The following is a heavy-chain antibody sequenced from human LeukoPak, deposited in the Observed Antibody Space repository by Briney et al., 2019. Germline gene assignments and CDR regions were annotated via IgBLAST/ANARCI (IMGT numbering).Heavy chain of an antibody. CDR3: ARVSDGSSGYYFDY. CDR1: GGSFSGYY. D-gene: IGHD3-22*01. Sequence: SETLSLTCAVYGGSFSGYYWSWIRQPPGKGLEWIGEINHSGSTNYNPSLKSRVTISVDTSKNQFSLKLSSVTAADTAVYYCARVSDGSSGYYFDYWGQGTLVTVSS. CDR2: INHSGST. V-gene: IGHV4-34*01. J-gene: IGHJ4*02.